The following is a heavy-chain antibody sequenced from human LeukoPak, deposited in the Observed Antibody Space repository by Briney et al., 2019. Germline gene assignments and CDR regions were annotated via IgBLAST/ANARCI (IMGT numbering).Heavy chain of an antibody. J-gene: IGHJ6*03. CDR3: ARHDGTSYYYYYMDV. CDR2: IYYSGGT. V-gene: IGHV4-39*01. Sequence: PSETLSLTCTVSGGSISSSSYYWGWIRQPPGKGLEWIGSIYYSGGTYYNPSLKSRVTISVDTSKNQFSLKLSSVTAADTAVYYCARHDGTSYYYYYMDVWGKGTTVTISS. D-gene: IGHD5-24*01. CDR1: GGSISSSSYY.